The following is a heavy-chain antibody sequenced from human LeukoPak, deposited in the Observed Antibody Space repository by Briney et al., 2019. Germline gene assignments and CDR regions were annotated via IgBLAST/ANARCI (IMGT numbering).Heavy chain of an antibody. CDR1: RFTFSNYA. V-gene: IGHV3-64*01. CDR3: AELGITMIGGV. CDR2: ISSNGGNT. J-gene: IGHJ6*04. D-gene: IGHD3-10*02. Sequence: GGSLRLSCAASRFTFSNYAMHWVRQAPGKGLEHVSAISSNGGNTHYANSVKGRFTISRDNSKNTLYLQMGSLRAEDMAVYYCAELGITMIGGVWGKGTTVTISS.